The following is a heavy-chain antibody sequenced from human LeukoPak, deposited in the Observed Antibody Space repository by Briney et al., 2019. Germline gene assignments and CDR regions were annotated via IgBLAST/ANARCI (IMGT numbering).Heavy chain of an antibody. D-gene: IGHD3-10*01. Sequence: ASVKVSCKASGYTLTSYAMHWVRHAPGQRLEWMGWINAGNGNTKYSQKFQGRVTITRDTSASTAYMELSSLRSEDTAVYYCARGGYYGSGSYYNVGYYGMDVWGKGTTVTVSS. J-gene: IGHJ6*04. CDR3: ARGGYYGSGSYYNVGYYGMDV. V-gene: IGHV1-3*01. CDR2: INAGNGNT. CDR1: GYTLTSYA.